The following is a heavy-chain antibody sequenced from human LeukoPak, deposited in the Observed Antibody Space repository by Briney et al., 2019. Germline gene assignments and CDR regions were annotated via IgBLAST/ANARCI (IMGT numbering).Heavy chain of an antibody. CDR1: GSSFTSYW. CDR2: IYPGDSDT. D-gene: IGHD5-12*01. Sequence: GAPLQISCEGSGSSFTSYWIGWVRQLPGKGLEWMGIIYPGDSDTRYSPSFQGQVTISADKSISTAYLQWSSLKASDTAMYYCARREWLLGTGVDYWGQGTLVTVSS. CDR3: ARREWLLGTGVDY. V-gene: IGHV5-51*01. J-gene: IGHJ4*02.